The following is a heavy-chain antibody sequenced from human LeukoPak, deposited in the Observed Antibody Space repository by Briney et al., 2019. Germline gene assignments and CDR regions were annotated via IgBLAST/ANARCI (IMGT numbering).Heavy chain of an antibody. CDR3: ARDGAAAGENWFDP. CDR1: GYTFTGYY. D-gene: IGHD6-13*01. CDR2: INPNSGGT. Sequence: ASVTVSCKASGYTFTGYYVHWVRQAPGQGLEWMGWINPNSGGTNYAQTFQGRVSMTRDTSIRTAYMELSRLTSDDTAVYYCARDGAAAGENWFDPWGQGTLVTVSS. V-gene: IGHV1-2*02. J-gene: IGHJ5*02.